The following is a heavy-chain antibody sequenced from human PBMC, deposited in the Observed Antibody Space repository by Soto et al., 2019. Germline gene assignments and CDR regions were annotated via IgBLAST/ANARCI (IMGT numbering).Heavy chain of an antibody. J-gene: IGHJ6*03. Sequence: ASVKVSCKASGYTFTSYGISWVRQAPGQGLEWMGWISAYSGNTNYAQKLQGRVTMTTDTSTSTAYMELRSLRSDDTAVYYCARDDFWSGYPSNYYYYYYMDVWGKGTTVTVSS. D-gene: IGHD3-3*01. CDR3: ARDDFWSGYPSNYYYYYYMDV. CDR1: GYTFTSYG. CDR2: ISAYSGNT. V-gene: IGHV1-18*01.